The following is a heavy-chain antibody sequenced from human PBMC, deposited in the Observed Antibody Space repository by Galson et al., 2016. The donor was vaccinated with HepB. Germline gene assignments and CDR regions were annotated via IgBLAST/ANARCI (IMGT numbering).Heavy chain of an antibody. CDR2: INPSGGSP. CDR1: GYIFTNYH. J-gene: IGHJ5*02. Sequence: SVKVSCKASGYIFTNYHMHWVRQAPGQGLEWMGIINPSGGSPSYTQKFQGRVTTTRDTSTSTVYMELSSLRSEDTAVYYCARGTLLWYTSSAEAITWFDPWGQGTLVTVSS. V-gene: IGHV1-46*01. CDR3: ARGTLLWYTSSAEAITWFDP. D-gene: IGHD6-13*01.